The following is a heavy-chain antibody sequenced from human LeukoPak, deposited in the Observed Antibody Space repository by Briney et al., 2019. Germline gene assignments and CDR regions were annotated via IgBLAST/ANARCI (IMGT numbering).Heavy chain of an antibody. D-gene: IGHD1-14*01. CDR1: GFTLRSYG. Sequence: PGGSLRLSCVASGFTLRSYGLSWVRQAPGKGLEWVSSISGGGGSTYYADSMKGRFTISRDNSKNTLYLHINSLRAEDTAVYYCVKDNPLDYWGQGTLVIVSS. V-gene: IGHV3-23*01. J-gene: IGHJ4*02. CDR2: ISGGGGST. CDR3: VKDNPLDY.